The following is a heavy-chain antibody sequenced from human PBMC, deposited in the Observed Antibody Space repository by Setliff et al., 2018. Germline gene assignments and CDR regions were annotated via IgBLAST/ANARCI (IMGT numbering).Heavy chain of an antibody. CDR1: GYTLTELS. CDR2: FDPEDGET. D-gene: IGHD5-12*01. V-gene: IGHV1-24*01. Sequence: GASVKVSCKVSGYTLTELSMHWVRQAPGKGLEWMGGFDPEDGETIYAQKFQGRVTMTEDTSTDTAYMELSSLRSEDTAVYYCATVDTVATITGGYYFDYWGQGTLVTVSS. CDR3: ATVDTVATITGGYYFDY. J-gene: IGHJ4*02.